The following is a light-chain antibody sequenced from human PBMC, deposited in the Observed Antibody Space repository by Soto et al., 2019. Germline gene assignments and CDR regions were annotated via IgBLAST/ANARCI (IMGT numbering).Light chain of an antibody. CDR2: GVS. Sequence: EIVMTQSPATLSVSPGERATLSCRASQSVTSNYLAWYQQKPGQAPRLLIYGVSSRATGIPDRFSGSGSGTDFTLTISRLESEDFAVYYCQHYGTSWITFGQGTRLEIK. CDR1: QSVTSNY. V-gene: IGKV3-20*01. CDR3: QHYGTSWIT. J-gene: IGKJ5*01.